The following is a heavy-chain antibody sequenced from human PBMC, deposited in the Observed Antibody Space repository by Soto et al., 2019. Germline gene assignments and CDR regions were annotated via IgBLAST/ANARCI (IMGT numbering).Heavy chain of an antibody. CDR2: ISYDGSNK. V-gene: IGHV3-30*18. CDR1: GFTFSSYG. CDR3: AKDGYSSGWADY. Sequence: GGSLRLSCAASGFTFSSYGMHWVRQAPGKGLEWVAVISYDGSNKYYADSVKGRFTISRDNSKNTLYLQMNSLRAEDTAVYYCAKDGYSSGWADYWGQGTLVTVSS. D-gene: IGHD6-19*01. J-gene: IGHJ4*02.